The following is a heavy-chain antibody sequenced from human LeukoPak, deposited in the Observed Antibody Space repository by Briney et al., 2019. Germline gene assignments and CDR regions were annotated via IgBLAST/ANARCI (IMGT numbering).Heavy chain of an antibody. Sequence: GGSLRLSCAVSGFTFSGFWMSWSRQAPGKGLEWVASINSDGSEGYYADVVKGRFTISRDNAKNSLYLQINSLRAEDTAVYYCARPSYSSSSSVWGQGTMVTVSS. J-gene: IGHJ3*01. V-gene: IGHV3-7*03. CDR1: GFTFSGFW. CDR2: INSDGSEG. CDR3: ARPSYSSSSSV. D-gene: IGHD6-6*01.